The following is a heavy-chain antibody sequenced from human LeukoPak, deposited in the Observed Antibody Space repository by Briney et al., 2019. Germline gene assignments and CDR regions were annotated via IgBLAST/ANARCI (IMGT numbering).Heavy chain of an antibody. CDR3: ARARYYCDSSGYYYSSEYFQH. J-gene: IGHJ1*01. D-gene: IGHD3-22*01. V-gene: IGHV3-11*04. Sequence: PGGSLRLSCAASGFTFSDYYMSWIRQAPGKGLEWVSYISSSGSTIYYADSVKGRFTLSRDNAKNSLYLQMNSLRAEDTAVYYCARARYYCDSSGYYYSSEYFQHWGQGTLVTVSS. CDR1: GFTFSDYY. CDR2: ISSSGSTI.